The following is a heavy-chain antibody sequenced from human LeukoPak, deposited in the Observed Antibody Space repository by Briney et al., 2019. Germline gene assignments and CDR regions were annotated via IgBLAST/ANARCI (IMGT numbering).Heavy chain of an antibody. CDR3: AKGSAVTTTNRLDY. D-gene: IGHD4-17*01. Sequence: GGSLRLSCAASGFTFSSYGMHWVRQAPGKGLEWVAVIWYDGSNNYSADSVKGLFTITSDNSKNTLYLQMNSLSAEDTAVYYCAKGSAVTTTNRLDYWGQGTLVTVSS. J-gene: IGHJ4*02. CDR2: IWYDGSNN. V-gene: IGHV3-33*06. CDR1: GFTFSSYG.